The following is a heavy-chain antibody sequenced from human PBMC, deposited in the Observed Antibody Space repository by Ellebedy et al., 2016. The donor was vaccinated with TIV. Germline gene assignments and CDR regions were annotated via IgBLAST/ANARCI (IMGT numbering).Heavy chain of an antibody. D-gene: IGHD5-24*01. J-gene: IGHJ3*02. Sequence: SETLSLTCSVSGGSISRNYWAWIRQPPGKGLEGIGYAYYIGSTDYSTSVKSRVTIEVDRSRNEISLKLSSVTAADTAMYYCARDSKKGWAFDIWGQGTMVTVSS. CDR1: GGSISRNY. CDR3: ARDSKKGWAFDI. CDR2: AYYIGST. V-gene: IGHV4-59*01.